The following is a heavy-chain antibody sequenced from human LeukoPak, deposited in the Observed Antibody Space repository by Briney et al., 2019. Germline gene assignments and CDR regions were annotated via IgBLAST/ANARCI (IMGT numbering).Heavy chain of an antibody. V-gene: IGHV1-2*02. CDR1: GYTFTGYY. Sequence: ASVKVSCKASGYTFTGYYMHWVRQAPGQRLEWMGWINSNSGGTNYAQKFQGRVTMTRVTSISTAYMELSRLRSDDTAVYYCARDGITMVRGVTSGYWGQGTLVTVSS. CDR2: INSNSGGT. J-gene: IGHJ4*02. D-gene: IGHD3-10*01. CDR3: ARDGITMVRGVTSGY.